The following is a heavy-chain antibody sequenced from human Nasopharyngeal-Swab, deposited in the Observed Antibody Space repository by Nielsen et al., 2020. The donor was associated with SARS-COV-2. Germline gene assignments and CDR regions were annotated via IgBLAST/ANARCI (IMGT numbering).Heavy chain of an antibody. V-gene: IGHV5-51*01. CDR3: ATAYNGNYYWDY. CDR2: MYPRDSDT. J-gene: IGHJ4*02. D-gene: IGHD1-7*01. Sequence: GESLKISCKGSGYSFSSYWIGWVRQMPGKGLEWMGIMYPRDSDTRYSPSFQGQVTISPDKSISTAYLQWSSLKASDTAMYYCATAYNGNYYWDYWGQGTLVTVSS. CDR1: GYSFSSYW.